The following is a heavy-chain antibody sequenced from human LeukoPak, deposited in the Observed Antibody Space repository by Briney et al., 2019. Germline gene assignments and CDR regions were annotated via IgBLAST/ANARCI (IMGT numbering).Heavy chain of an antibody. CDR3: ARDDFSTHFDY. CDR1: GFTFSSYS. J-gene: IGHJ4*02. Sequence: GGSLRLSCAASGFTFSSYSMNWVRQAPGKGLEWVSSISSGSSHINYADSVKGRFTISRDNAKILLYLQMCSLRAEDTAVYYCARDDFSTHFDYWGRGTLVTVSS. D-gene: IGHD2-15*01. V-gene: IGHV3-21*01. CDR2: ISSGSSHI.